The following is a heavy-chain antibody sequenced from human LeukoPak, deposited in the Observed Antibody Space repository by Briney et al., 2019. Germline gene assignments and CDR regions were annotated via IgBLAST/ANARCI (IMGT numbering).Heavy chain of an antibody. CDR3: ASSGSYRFDY. V-gene: IGHV3-48*02. D-gene: IGHD1-26*01. CDR1: GFTFSSYS. CDR2: ITASGTAM. Sequence: GGSLRLCCAAAGFTFSSYSMNWVRQAPGKGLEWVSHITASGTAMFYADSVKGRFTISRDNAKNSLYLQMNSLRDEDTAVYYCASSGSYRFDYWGQGTLVTVSS. J-gene: IGHJ4*02.